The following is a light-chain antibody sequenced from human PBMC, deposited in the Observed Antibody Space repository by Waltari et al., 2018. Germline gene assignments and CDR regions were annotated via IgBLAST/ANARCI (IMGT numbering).Light chain of an antibody. CDR2: STD. CDR1: SGSVSTTYY. CDR3: LLYMGSGITV. V-gene: IGLV8-61*01. Sequence: QTVVTQEPSFSVSPGGTVTLTCGLSSGSVSTTYYPSWYQQTPGQAPRPLISSTDSRFDGVPDRVSGSILENKAALTITGAQAEDESDYYCLLYMGSGITVFGTGTRVTVL. J-gene: IGLJ1*01.